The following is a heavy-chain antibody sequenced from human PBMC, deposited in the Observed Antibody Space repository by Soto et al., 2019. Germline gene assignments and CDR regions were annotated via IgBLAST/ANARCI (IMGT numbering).Heavy chain of an antibody. CDR2: INPNSGGT. V-gene: IGHV1-2*02. CDR1: GYTFTGYY. CDR3: ARENINYYDSSGPTEGWFDP. D-gene: IGHD3-22*01. J-gene: IGHJ5*02. Sequence: ASVKVSCKASGYTFTGYYMHWVRQAPGQGLEWMGWINPNSGGTNYAQKFQGRVTMTRDTSISTAYMELSGLRSDDTAVYYCARENINYYDSSGPTEGWFDPWGQGTLVTVSS.